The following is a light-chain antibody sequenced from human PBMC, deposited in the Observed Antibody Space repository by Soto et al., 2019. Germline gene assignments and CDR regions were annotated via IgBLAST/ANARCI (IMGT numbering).Light chain of an antibody. CDR2: EVS. CDR1: SSDVGGYNY. J-gene: IGLJ1*01. Sequence: QSALTQPASVSGSPGQSITISCTGTSSDVGGYNYVSWYQQHPGKAPKLIIYEVSNRTSGVSNRFSGSKSGNTTSLTISVLQAEDEADYYCKSYTSKSTGVFGTGTKLTVL. CDR3: KSYTSKSTGV. V-gene: IGLV2-14*01.